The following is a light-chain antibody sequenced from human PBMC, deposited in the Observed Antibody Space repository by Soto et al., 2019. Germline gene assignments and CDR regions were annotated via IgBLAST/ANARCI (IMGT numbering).Light chain of an antibody. V-gene: IGKV1-5*01. J-gene: IGKJ1*01. CDR2: DDS. CDR3: QQYNSYSRT. Sequence: DIQMTQSPSTLSASVGDRVTITCRARQSISSWLAWYQQKPGKAPKLLIYDDSSLESGVPSRFRGSGSGTEFTLTISCLQPDEFATYYWQQYNSYSRTFGHGTKVEIK. CDR1: QSISSW.